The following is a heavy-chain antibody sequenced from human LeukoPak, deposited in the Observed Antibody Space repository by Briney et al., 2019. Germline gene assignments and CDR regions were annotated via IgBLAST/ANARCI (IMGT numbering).Heavy chain of an antibody. V-gene: IGHV1-18*01. CDR2: ISAYNGNT. D-gene: IGHD1-26*01. Sequence: ASVKVSSKASRDALTGYGISGVRQAPGEGVGWMGWISAYNGNTNYAQTLQGRVTMTTDTSTSTAYLELRSLTSADTAVYYCARDAIRELLSAYWGQGTLVTVSS. CDR3: ARDAIRELLSAY. J-gene: IGHJ4*02. CDR1: RDALTGYG.